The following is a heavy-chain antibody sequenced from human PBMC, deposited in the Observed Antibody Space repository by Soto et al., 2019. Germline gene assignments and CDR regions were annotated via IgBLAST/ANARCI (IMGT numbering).Heavy chain of an antibody. CDR2: IIPIFGTA. V-gene: IGHV1-69*13. D-gene: IGHD3-3*01. Sequence: ASVKVSCKASGCTFSSYAISWVRQAPGQGLEWMGGIIPIFGTANYAQKFQGRVTITADESTSTAYMELSSLRSEDTAVYYCARDRGIFGVVTMAYYGMEVWGQGTTVSVSS. CDR1: GCTFSSYA. CDR3: ARDRGIFGVVTMAYYGMEV. J-gene: IGHJ6*01.